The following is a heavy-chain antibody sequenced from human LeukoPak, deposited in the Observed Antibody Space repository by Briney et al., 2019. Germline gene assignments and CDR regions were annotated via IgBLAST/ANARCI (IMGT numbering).Heavy chain of an antibody. CDR3: ARDSGYDVGAMAYFDY. CDR2: IIPIFGTA. CDR1: EGTFSSYA. Sequence: SVKVSCKASEGTFSSYAISWVRQAPGQGLEWMGGIIPIFGTANYAQKFQGRVTITTDESTGTAYMELSSLRSEDTAVYYCARDSGYDVGAMAYFDYWGQGTLVTVSS. V-gene: IGHV1-69*05. D-gene: IGHD5-12*01. J-gene: IGHJ4*02.